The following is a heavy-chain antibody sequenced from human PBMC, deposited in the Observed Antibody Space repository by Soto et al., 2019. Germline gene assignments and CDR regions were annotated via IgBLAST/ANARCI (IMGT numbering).Heavy chain of an antibody. J-gene: IGHJ4*02. D-gene: IGHD3-22*01. CDR1: GYTFTSYY. CDR3: VRETYYSDSSGYYPDY. V-gene: IGHV1-46*01. Sequence: QVQLVQSGAEVKKPGASVKVSCKASGYTFTSYYMHWVRQAPGQGLEWMGIINPSGGSTSYAQKFQGRVTMTRDTPTRTVYMELSRLTSEDTAVYYFVRETYYSDSSGYYPDYWGQGTLVTVSS. CDR2: INPSGGST.